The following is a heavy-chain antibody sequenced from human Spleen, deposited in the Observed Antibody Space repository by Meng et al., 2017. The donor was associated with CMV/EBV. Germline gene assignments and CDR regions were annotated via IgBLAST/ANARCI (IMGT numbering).Heavy chain of an antibody. V-gene: IGHV3-53*01. D-gene: IGHD4-17*01. J-gene: IGHJ4*02. Sequence: GESLKIYCAASGFTVSSNYMSWVRQAPGKGLEWVSVIYSGVSTYYADSVKGRFTISRDNSRNTLYLQMNSLRAEDTAVYYCAKDSLATVIGDWGQGTLVTVSS. CDR2: IYSGVST. CDR1: GFTVSSNY. CDR3: AKDSLATVIGD.